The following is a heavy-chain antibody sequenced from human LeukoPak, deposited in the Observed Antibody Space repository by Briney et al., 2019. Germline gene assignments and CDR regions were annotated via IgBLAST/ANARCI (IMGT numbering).Heavy chain of an antibody. Sequence: TGGSLRLSCAASGFTFDDYAMHWVRQAPGKGLEWVSGISWNSGSIGYADSVKGRFTISRDNAKNSLYLQMNSLRAEDTALYYCAKDAPSSGWYRGYFDYWSQGTLVTVSS. CDR1: GFTFDDYA. CDR3: AKDAPSSGWYRGYFDY. CDR2: ISWNSGSI. J-gene: IGHJ4*02. V-gene: IGHV3-9*01. D-gene: IGHD6-19*01.